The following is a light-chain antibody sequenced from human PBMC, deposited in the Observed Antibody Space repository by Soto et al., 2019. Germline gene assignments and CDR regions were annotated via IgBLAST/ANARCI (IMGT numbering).Light chain of an antibody. V-gene: IGKV1-5*03. Sequence: DIQMTQSPSTLSASVGDRVTITCRASQSISSWLAWYQQNPGKAPKLLIYKAYSLESGLPSRFSGSASGTAFTLTISSLQPDDFATYYCQQYNSYPWTFGQGTKVEIK. CDR1: QSISSW. CDR3: QQYNSYPWT. J-gene: IGKJ1*01. CDR2: KAY.